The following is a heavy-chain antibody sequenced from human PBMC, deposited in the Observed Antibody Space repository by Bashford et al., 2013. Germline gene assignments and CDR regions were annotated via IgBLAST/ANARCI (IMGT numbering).Heavy chain of an antibody. J-gene: IGHJ4*02. CDR2: ISSSGSTI. V-gene: IGHV3-11*01. CDR3: ARATVLRYFDWPNHFDY. D-gene: IGHD3-9*01. Sequence: RQAPGKGLEWVSYISSSGSTIYYADSVKGRFTISRDNAKNSLYLQMNSLRAEDTAVYYCARATVLRYFDWPNHFDYWGQGTLVTVSS.